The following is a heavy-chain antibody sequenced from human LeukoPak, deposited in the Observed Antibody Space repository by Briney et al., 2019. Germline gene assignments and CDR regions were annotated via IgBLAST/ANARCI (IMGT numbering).Heavy chain of an antibody. CDR3: AKGQELDDGVFDS. Sequence: GESLRLSCAASGFTFSRIAMSWVRQAPGKGLEWVSAIRSNGETVYNADSVKGRFTISRDNSRQTLFLQMSSLRVEDTATYYCAKGQELDDGVFDSWGQGTLVTVSS. V-gene: IGHV3-23*01. J-gene: IGHJ4*02. CDR2: IRSNGETV. CDR1: GFTFSRIA. D-gene: IGHD1-1*01.